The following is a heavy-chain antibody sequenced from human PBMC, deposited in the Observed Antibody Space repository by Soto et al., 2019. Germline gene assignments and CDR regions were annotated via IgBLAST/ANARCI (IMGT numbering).Heavy chain of an antibody. J-gene: IGHJ5*02. V-gene: IGHV4-34*01. D-gene: IGHD3-10*01. Sequence: TSETLSLTCAVYGGSFSGYYWSWIRQPPGKGLEWIGEINHSGSTNYNPSLKSRVTISVDTSKNQFSLTLTSVTAADTAVYYCARKSERGVIRIIWFDPWGQGTLVTVSS. CDR3: ARKSERGVIRIIWFDP. CDR2: INHSGST. CDR1: GGSFSGYY.